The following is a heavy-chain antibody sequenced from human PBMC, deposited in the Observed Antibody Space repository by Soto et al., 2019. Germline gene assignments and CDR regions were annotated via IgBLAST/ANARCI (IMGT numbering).Heavy chain of an antibody. V-gene: IGHV3-23*01. Sequence: HPGGSLRLSCAASGFTFSSYAMSWVRQAPGKGLEWVSAISGSGGSTYYADSVKGRFTISRDNYKNTLYLQMNSLRAEDTAVYYCAKDDVVVIPSPAYFDYWGQGTLVTVSS. CDR2: ISGSGGST. CDR3: AKDDVVVIPSPAYFDY. D-gene: IGHD3-22*01. J-gene: IGHJ4*02. CDR1: GFTFSSYA.